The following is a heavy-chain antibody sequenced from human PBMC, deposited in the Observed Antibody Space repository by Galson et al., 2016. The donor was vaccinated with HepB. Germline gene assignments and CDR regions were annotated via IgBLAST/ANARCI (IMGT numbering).Heavy chain of an antibody. V-gene: IGHV5-51*01. CDR3: ARHVNYHDNTGYYYGDY. Sequence: QSGAEVKKPGESLKISCKGSGYSFTSYWIAWVRQMPGKGLEWMGIIYPGDSETRYSPPFQGQVTISADKCISTAYLQWSSLKASDTAMYYCARHVNYHDNTGYYYGDYWGQGTLVTVSS. CDR2: IYPGDSET. J-gene: IGHJ4*02. CDR1: GYSFTSYW. D-gene: IGHD3-22*01.